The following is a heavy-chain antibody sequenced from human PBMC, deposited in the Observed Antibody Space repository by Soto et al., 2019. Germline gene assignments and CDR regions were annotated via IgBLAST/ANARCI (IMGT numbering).Heavy chain of an antibody. D-gene: IGHD2-8*01. CDR1: GFTFSTYA. CDR2: LSSNGRST. CDR3: ASDRCTNGVCYAPSDY. J-gene: IGHJ4*02. V-gene: IGHV3-64*01. Sequence: EVQMVESGGGLVQPGGSLRLSCATSGFTFSTYAMHWVRQAPGKGLEYVSALSSNGRSTYYANSVKGRFTISRDNSKNKLYRQMDSLRAEDMAVYDWASDRCTNGVCYAPSDYWGQGTLVTVSS.